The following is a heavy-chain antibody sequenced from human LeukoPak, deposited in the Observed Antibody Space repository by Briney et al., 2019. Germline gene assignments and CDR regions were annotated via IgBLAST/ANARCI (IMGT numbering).Heavy chain of an antibody. Sequence: GRSLRLSCAASGLSFKDTGMHWVRQAPGKGPEWLTIIWYDGSTKYYAASVKGRFTVSRDNSKNRLYLQMNSLRVEDTAVYYCARDLSNRPAPYYYGMDVWGQGTTVTVSS. J-gene: IGHJ6*02. CDR2: IWYDGSTK. V-gene: IGHV3-33*01. CDR3: ARDLSNRPAPYYYGMDV. CDR1: GLSFKDTG.